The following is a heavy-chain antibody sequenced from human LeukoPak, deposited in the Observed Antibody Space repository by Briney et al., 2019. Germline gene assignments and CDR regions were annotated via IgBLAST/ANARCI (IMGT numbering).Heavy chain of an antibody. J-gene: IGHJ2*01. V-gene: IGHV3-23*01. CDR3: AKDRTVGASYWYFDL. CDR2: FSGSGYIT. CDR1: GFTFSSHA. Sequence: PGGSLRLSCAASGFTFSSHAMSWVRQAPGKGLEWVSTFSGSGYITYADSVKGRFTISRDNSKNTLFLHMNTLRAEDTAIYYCAKDRTVGASYWYFDLWGRGTLVTVSS. D-gene: IGHD1-26*01.